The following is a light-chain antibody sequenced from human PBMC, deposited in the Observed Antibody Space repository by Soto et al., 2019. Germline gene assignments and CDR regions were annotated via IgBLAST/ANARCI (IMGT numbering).Light chain of an antibody. J-gene: IGKJ1*01. CDR1: QSVRSY. CDR2: DAS. CDR3: QQYGGSVPWT. V-gene: IGKV3-20*01. Sequence: VLSQSPATLSLSPGERATLSCQVSQSVRSYLAWYLQKPGQAPRLLIYDASKRPTGMPDRFSGSGSGTDFTLTITRLEPEDFAVYYCQQYGGSVPWTFGQGTKVDIK.